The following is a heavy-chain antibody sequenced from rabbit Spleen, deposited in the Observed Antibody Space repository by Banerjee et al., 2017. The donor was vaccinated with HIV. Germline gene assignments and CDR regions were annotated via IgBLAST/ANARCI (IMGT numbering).Heavy chain of an antibody. V-gene: IGHV1S45*01. CDR1: GFSFSSSYW. D-gene: IGHD1-1*01. Sequence: EESGGDLVKPEGTVPLTGTASGFSFSSSYWICWVRQATGKGLEWIACIYAGSVVNTYYASWAKGRFTVSKPSSTTVTLQMTSLTAADTATYVCARCDTSNNRAYELWGPGTLVTVS. J-gene: IGHJ4*01. CDR2: IYAGSVVNT. CDR3: ARCDTSNNRAYEL.